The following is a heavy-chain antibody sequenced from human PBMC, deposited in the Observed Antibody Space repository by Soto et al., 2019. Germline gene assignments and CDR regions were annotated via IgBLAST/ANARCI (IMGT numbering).Heavy chain of an antibody. J-gene: IGHJ6*02. CDR3: ARSLYCSGGSCSGGVNYYGMDV. CDR1: GYTFTGYY. V-gene: IGHV1-2*04. Sequence: ASVKVSCKASGYTFTGYYMHWVRQAPGQGLEWMGWINPNSGGTNYAQKFQGWVTMTRDTSISTAYMELSRLRSDDTAVYYCARSLYCSGGSCSGGVNYYGMDVWGQGTTVTV. D-gene: IGHD2-15*01. CDR2: INPNSGGT.